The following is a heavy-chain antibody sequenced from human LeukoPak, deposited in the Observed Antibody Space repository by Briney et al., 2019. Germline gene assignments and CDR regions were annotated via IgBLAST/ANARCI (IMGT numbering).Heavy chain of an antibody. J-gene: IGHJ3*01. CDR3: ARSYGSGRGDAFDV. D-gene: IGHD3-10*01. CDR2: TSYDGSKK. CDR1: GFTFSTYA. Sequence: GGSLRLSCVASGFTFSTYAMHWVRQAPGKGLEWVAVTSYDGSKKYYADSVKGRFTISRDNSKNTLYLQMNSLRAEDTAVYYCARSYGSGRGDAFDVWGQGTMVTVS. V-gene: IGHV3-30-3*01.